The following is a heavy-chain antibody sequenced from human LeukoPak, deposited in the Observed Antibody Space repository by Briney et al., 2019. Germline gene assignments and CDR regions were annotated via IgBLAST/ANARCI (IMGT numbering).Heavy chain of an antibody. CDR3: ARDQRGYSYVDY. D-gene: IGHD5-18*01. V-gene: IGHV3-7*01. J-gene: IGHJ4*02. CDR1: GFTFSSYW. Sequence: GGSLRLSCAASGFTFSSYWMSWVRQAPGKGLEWVANIKQDGSEKCYVDSAKGRFTISRDNAKNSLYLQMNSLRAEDTAVYYCARDQRGYSYVDYWGQGTLVTISS. CDR2: IKQDGSEK.